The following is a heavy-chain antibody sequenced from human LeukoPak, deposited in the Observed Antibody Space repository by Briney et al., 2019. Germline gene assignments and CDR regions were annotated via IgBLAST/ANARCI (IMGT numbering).Heavy chain of an antibody. CDR2: IDNRGST. CDR1: GGSFNFYF. D-gene: IGHD5-12*01. V-gene: IGHV4-34*01. J-gene: IGHJ2*01. CDR3: ARGRGGRPIVATIAYFDL. Sequence: SETLSLTCTVSGGSFNFYFWHWIRQPSGKGLEWLADIDNRGSTQYNPSLRGRGTISVDTSRNHVSLRLTSVTAADTAVYYCARGRGGRPIVATIAYFDLWGRGTLVTVSS.